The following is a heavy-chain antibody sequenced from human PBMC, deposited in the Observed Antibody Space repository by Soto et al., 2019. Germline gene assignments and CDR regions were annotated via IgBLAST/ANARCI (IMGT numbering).Heavy chain of an antibody. Sequence: SETLSLTCNVSGGSISSYYWSWIRQPPGKGLEWIGYVYYSGSTHYNPSLKSRLLMSVDTSKNQFSLKVSSVTAADTAVYFCARDSGIALAGYYYGMDVWGQGTTVTVSS. D-gene: IGHD6-13*01. J-gene: IGHJ6*02. CDR1: GGSISSYY. CDR3: ARDSGIALAGYYYGMDV. V-gene: IGHV4-59*12. CDR2: VYYSGST.